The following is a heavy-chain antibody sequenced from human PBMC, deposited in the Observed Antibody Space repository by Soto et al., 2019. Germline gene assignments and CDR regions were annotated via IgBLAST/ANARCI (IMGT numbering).Heavy chain of an antibody. V-gene: IGHV1-8*01. CDR2: MNPNSGNT. CDR3: AREVYSGYEHSAAREWYSSTGGPSRPDAFDI. CDR1: GYTFTSYD. Sequence: ASVKVSCKASGYTFTSYDINWVRHATGQGLEWMGWMNPNSGNTGYAQKFQGRVTMTRNTSISTAYXELSSLRSEDTAVYYCAREVYSGYEHSAAREWYSSTGGPSRPDAFDIWGQGTMVTVSS. D-gene: IGHD5-12*01. J-gene: IGHJ3*02.